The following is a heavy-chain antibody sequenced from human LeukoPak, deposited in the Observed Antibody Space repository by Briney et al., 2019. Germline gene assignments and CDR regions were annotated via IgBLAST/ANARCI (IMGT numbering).Heavy chain of an antibody. CDR3: AKGDTD. V-gene: IGHV3-30*02. D-gene: IGHD5-18*01. J-gene: IGHJ4*02. CDR1: VFNFTGYD. Sequence: GGSLRLSCTASVFNFTGYDMHWVRQAPGKGLEWVAFIQHDGSKKYYAESVKGRFTISRDNSKNTLLLQLNSLRPEDTAVFYCAKGDTDWGRGTLVTVSS. CDR2: IQHDGSKK.